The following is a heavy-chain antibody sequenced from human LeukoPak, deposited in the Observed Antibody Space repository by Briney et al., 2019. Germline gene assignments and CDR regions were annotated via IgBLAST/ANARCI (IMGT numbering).Heavy chain of an antibody. CDR1: GGSISSYY. CDR2: IYYSGST. V-gene: IGHV4-59*08. D-gene: IGHD7-27*01. J-gene: IGHJ4*02. Sequence: PSETLSLTCTVSGGSISSYYWSWIRQPPGKGLEWIGSIYYSGSTTYNPSLKSRVTISLDTSQNQFSLKLSSVTAAHTAVYYCAGRSWGMYDFDFWGQGTLVTVSS. CDR3: AGRSWGMYDFDF.